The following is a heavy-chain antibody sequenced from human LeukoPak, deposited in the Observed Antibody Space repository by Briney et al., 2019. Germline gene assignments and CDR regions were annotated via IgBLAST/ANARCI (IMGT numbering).Heavy chain of an antibody. CDR3: PRGRRRSYYHLDY. CDR2: IKQDGSEK. Sequence: GGSLRLSCAASGVTFSSYWMSWVRQAPGKGLEWVANIKQDGSEKYYVDSVKGRFTISRDNAKNSLYLQMNSLRAEDTAVYYCPRGRRRSYYHLDYWGQGTLVTVSS. V-gene: IGHV3-7*01. CDR1: GVTFSSYW. J-gene: IGHJ4*02. D-gene: IGHD3-10*01.